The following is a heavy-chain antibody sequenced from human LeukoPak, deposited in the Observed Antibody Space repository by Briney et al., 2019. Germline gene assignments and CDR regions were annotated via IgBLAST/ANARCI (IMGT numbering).Heavy chain of an antibody. CDR2: IYYSGST. Sequence: PSETLSLTCTVSGGSISSGGYYWSWIRQHPGKGLEWIGYIYYSGSTYYNPSLKSRVTISVDTSKNQFSLKLSSVTAADTAVYYCARALEGTMTVRGVPFDYWGQGTLVTVSS. CDR3: ARALEGTMTVRGVPFDY. V-gene: IGHV4-31*03. CDR1: GGSISSGGYY. J-gene: IGHJ4*02. D-gene: IGHD3-10*01.